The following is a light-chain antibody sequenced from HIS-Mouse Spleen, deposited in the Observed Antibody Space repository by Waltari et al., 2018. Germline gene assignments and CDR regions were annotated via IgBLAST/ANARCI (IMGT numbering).Light chain of an antibody. J-gene: IGLJ2*01. CDR2: DVS. Sequence: SALTPPRSVSGSPEQSVTISSTVTSSVVGGFNFFSWSHQDPGKAPKLMIYDVSKRPSGVPDRFSGSKSGNTASLTISGLQAEDEADYYCCSYAGSYTFVFGGGTKLTVL. V-gene: IGLV2-11*01. CDR3: CSYAGSYTFV. CDR1: SSVVGGFNF.